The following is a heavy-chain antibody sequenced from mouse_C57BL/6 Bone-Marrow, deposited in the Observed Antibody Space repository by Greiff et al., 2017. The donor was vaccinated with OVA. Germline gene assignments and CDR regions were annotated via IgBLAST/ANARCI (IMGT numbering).Heavy chain of an antibody. J-gene: IGHJ4*01. V-gene: IGHV2-6-1*01. CDR1: GFSLTSYG. CDR2: IWSDGST. CDR3: ARHPSYYYGSSLYAMDY. D-gene: IGHD1-1*01. Sequence: VQVVESGPGLVAPSQSLSITCTVSGFSLTSYGVHWVRQPPGKGLEWLVVIWSDGSTTYNSALKSRLSISKDNSKSQVFLKMNSLQTDDTAMYYCARHPSYYYGSSLYAMDYWGQGTSVTVSS.